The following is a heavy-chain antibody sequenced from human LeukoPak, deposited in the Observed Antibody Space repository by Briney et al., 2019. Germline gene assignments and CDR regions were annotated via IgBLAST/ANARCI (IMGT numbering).Heavy chain of an antibody. CDR1: GGTFSSYA. Sequence: ASVKVSCKASGGTFSSYAISWVRQAPGQGLEWMGRIIPILGIANYAQKFQGRVTITADKSTSTAYTELSSLRSEDTAVYYCARNQPPSSGHNVDWGQGTLVTVSS. J-gene: IGHJ4*02. CDR3: ARNQPPSSGHNVD. V-gene: IGHV1-69*04. D-gene: IGHD3-22*01. CDR2: IIPILGIA.